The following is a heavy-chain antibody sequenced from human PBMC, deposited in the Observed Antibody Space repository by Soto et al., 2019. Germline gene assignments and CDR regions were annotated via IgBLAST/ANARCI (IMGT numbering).Heavy chain of an antibody. V-gene: IGHV3-33*01. CDR3: ARDAGIIVVVPAAPGGHNWFDP. CDR1: GFTFSSYG. J-gene: IGHJ5*02. CDR2: IWYDGSNK. Sequence: GGSLRLSCAASGFTFSSYGMHWVRQAPGKGLEWVAVIWYDGSNKYYADSVKGRFTISRDNSKNTLYLQMNSLRAEGTAVYYCARDAGIIVVVPAAPGGHNWFDPWGQGTLVTVSS. D-gene: IGHD2-2*01.